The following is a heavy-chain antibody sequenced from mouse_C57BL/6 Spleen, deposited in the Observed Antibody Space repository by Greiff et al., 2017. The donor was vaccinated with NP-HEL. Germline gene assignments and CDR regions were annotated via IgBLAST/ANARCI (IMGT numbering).Heavy chain of an antibody. V-gene: IGHV5-4*01. D-gene: IGHD2-1*01. CDR1: GFTFSSYA. Sequence: EVQLVESGGGLVKPGGSLKLSCAASGFTFSSYAMSWVRQTPEKRLEWVATISDGGSYTYYPDNVKGRFTISRDNAKNNLYLQMSHLKSEDTAMDYCASDGNYGGVFDYWGQGTTLTVSS. CDR2: ISDGGSYT. CDR3: ASDGNYGGVFDY. J-gene: IGHJ2*01.